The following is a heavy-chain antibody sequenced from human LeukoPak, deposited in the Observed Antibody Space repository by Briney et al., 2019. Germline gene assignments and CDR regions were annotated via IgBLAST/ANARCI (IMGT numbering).Heavy chain of an antibody. CDR3: AREGDGYNKELDY. CDR1: GFTFSSYG. CDR2: IWYDGSNK. V-gene: IGHV3-33*01. J-gene: IGHJ4*02. D-gene: IGHD5-24*01. Sequence: GGSLRLSCAASGFTFSSYGMHWVRQAPGKGLEWVAVIWYDGSNKYYADSVKGRFTISRDNSKNTLYLQMNSLRAEDTAVYYCAREGDGYNKELDYWGQGTLVTVSS.